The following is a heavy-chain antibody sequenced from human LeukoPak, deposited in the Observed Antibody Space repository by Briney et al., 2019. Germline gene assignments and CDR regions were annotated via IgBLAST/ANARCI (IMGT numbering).Heavy chain of an antibody. CDR3: AKANYYGSGSYYRD. CDR1: GFTFSSYA. J-gene: IGHJ4*02. Sequence: PGGSLRLSCAASGFTFSSYAMSSVRQAPGKGLGWVSAISGSGGSTYYADSVKGRFTIPRDNSKNTLYLQMNSLRAEDTAVYYCAKANYYGSGSYYRDWGQGTLVTVSS. V-gene: IGHV3-23*01. D-gene: IGHD3-10*01. CDR2: ISGSGGST.